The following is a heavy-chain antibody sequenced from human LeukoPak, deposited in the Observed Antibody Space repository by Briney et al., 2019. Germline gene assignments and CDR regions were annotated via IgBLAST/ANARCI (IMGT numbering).Heavy chain of an antibody. CDR1: GFTFDDYA. D-gene: IGHD3-3*02. Sequence: GGSLRLSCAASGFTFDDYAMHWVRQAPGKGLEWVSGISWNSGSIGYADSVKGRFTISRDNAKNSLYLQMNSLRAEDMALYYCATGKSASPSSLGYWGQGTLVIVSS. V-gene: IGHV3-9*03. CDR2: ISWNSGSI. CDR3: ATGKSASPSSLGY. J-gene: IGHJ4*02.